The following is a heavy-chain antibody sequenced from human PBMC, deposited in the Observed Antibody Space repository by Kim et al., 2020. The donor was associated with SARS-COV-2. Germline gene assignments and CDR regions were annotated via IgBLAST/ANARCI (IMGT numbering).Heavy chain of an antibody. J-gene: IGHJ4*01. CDR2: ISWNSGSI. Sequence: GGSLRLSCAASGFTFDDYAMHWVRQAPGKGLEWVSGISWNSGSIGYADSVKGRFTISRDNAKNSLYLQMNSLRAEDTALYYCAKAGGDLAVAGTTFDYWG. CDR3: AKAGGDLAVAGTTFDY. CDR1: GFTFDDYA. V-gene: IGHV3-9*01. D-gene: IGHD6-19*01.